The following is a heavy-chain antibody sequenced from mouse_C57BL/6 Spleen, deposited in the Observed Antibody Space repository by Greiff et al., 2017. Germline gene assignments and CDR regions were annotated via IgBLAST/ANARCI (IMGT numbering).Heavy chain of an antibody. D-gene: IGHD2-3*01. J-gene: IGHJ2*01. CDR3: ARGKGIDDGYYEGDY. CDR1: GYTFTSYW. V-gene: IGHV1-50*01. CDR2: IDPSDSYT. Sequence: QVQLQQPGAELVKPGASVKLSCKASGYTFTSYWMQWVKQRPGQGLEWIGEIDPSDSYTNYNQKFKGKATLTVDTSSSTAYMQLSSLTSEDSAVYYCARGKGIDDGYYEGDYWGQGTTLTVSS.